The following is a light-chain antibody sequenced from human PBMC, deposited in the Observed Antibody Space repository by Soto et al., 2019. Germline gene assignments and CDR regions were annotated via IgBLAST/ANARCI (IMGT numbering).Light chain of an antibody. V-gene: IGKV3-15*01. CDR2: GAS. J-gene: IGKJ4*01. CDR1: QSVGSN. Sequence: ERVMTQSPATLSVSPGERATLSCRASQSVGSNLAWYQQKPGQAPRLLIFGASSRATGVPARFSGSGSGTEFTLTINSLQSEDFAVYYCQRYNSWPLTFGGGTKVELK. CDR3: QRYNSWPLT.